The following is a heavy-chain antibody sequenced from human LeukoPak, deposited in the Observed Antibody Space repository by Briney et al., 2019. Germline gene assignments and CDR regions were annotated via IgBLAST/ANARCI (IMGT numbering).Heavy chain of an antibody. V-gene: IGHV3-30*18. CDR3: AKERGSGYYFFWFDP. CDR1: GFTSNSYG. CDR2: ISYDGSNK. D-gene: IGHD3-22*01. Sequence: PGRSLRLSGAASGFTSNSYGMHWVRQAPGKGLEWVAVISYDGSNKYYADSVKGRFTISRDNSKNTLYLQMNSLRAEDTAVYYCAKERGSGYYFFWFDPWGQGTLVTVSS. J-gene: IGHJ5*02.